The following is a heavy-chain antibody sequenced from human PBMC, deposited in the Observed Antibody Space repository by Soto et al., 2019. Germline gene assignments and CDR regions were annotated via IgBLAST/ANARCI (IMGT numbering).Heavy chain of an antibody. CDR1: GYSFTSYW. V-gene: IGHV5-10-1*01. Sequence: GESLKISYKASGYSFTSYWISWVRQMPEKGLEWMGRIDPSDSYTNYSPSFQGHVTISADKSISTAYLQWSSLKASDTAMYYCARRKHNVDTVDFDYWGQGTLVTVSS. D-gene: IGHD5-18*01. J-gene: IGHJ4*02. CDR2: IDPSDSYT. CDR3: ARRKHNVDTVDFDY.